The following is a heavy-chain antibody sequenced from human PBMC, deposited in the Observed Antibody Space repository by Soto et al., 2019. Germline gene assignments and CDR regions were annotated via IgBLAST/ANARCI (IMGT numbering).Heavy chain of an antibody. D-gene: IGHD3-22*01. Sequence: ASVKVSCKASGYTFTSYAMHWVRQAPGQRLEWMGWINAGNGNTKYSQKFQGRVTITRDTSASTAYMELSSLRSEDTAVYYCARARGGLTYYYDSSGSPLDYWGQGTLVTVSS. CDR3: ARARGGLTYYYDSSGSPLDY. CDR1: GYTFTSYA. V-gene: IGHV1-3*01. CDR2: INAGNGNT. J-gene: IGHJ4*02.